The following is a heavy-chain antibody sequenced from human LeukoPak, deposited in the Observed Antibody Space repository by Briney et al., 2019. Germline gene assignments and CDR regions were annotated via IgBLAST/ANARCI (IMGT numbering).Heavy chain of an antibody. CDR3: ALYYHGSGNSLSDS. J-gene: IGHJ4*02. CDR1: RGSFGAYY. CDR2: VNHGGST. D-gene: IGHD3-10*01. Sequence: SETLSLTCAVYRGSFGAYYWNWVRQTPGQGLEWTGEVNHGGSTKDNPSLRSRVTISVDKAKNQFSLMLTSVTAADTAVYYCALYYHGSGNSLSDSWGQGTLVTVSS. V-gene: IGHV4-34*01.